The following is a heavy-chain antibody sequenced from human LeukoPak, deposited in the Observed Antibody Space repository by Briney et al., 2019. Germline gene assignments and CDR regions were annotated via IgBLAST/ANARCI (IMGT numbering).Heavy chain of an antibody. Sequence: GGSLRLSGAASGFTFSSYAMHWVRQAPGKGLEWVAVISYDGSNKYYADSVKGRFTISRDNSKNTLYLQMNSLRAEDTAVYYCARAGTVTTNHDAFDIWGQGTMVTVSS. J-gene: IGHJ3*02. CDR3: ARAGTVTTNHDAFDI. CDR2: ISYDGSNK. D-gene: IGHD4-17*01. CDR1: GFTFSSYA. V-gene: IGHV3-30*04.